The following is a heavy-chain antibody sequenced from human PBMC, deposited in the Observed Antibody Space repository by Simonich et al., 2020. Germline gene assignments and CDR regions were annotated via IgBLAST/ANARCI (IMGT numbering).Heavy chain of an antibody. J-gene: IGHJ6*02. V-gene: IGHV3-21*01. Sequence: EVQLVESGGGLVKPGGSLRLSCAASGFTFSSYSMNWVRQAPGKGLEWVSSISISSSYRYYAESVRGRFTISRDNAKNSRYLQMNSPRAEDTAVYYCARWIAVAGTGAYGMDVWGQGTTVTVSS. D-gene: IGHD6-19*01. CDR2: ISISSSYR. CDR1: GFTFSSYS. CDR3: ARWIAVAGTGAYGMDV.